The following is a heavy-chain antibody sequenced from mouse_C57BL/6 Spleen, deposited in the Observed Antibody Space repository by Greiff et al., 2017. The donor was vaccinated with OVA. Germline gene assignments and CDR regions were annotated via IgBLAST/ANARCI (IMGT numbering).Heavy chain of an antibody. CDR3: ASHEGATGTDLSFAY. J-gene: IGHJ3*01. D-gene: IGHD1-1*01. V-gene: IGHV1-62-2*01. CDR2: IYPGSGSI. CDR1: GYTFTEYT. Sequence: QVQLQQSGAELVKPGASVKLSCKASGYTFTEYTIHWVKQRSGQGLEWIGWIYPGSGSIKYNEKFKDKATLTADKSASTVYMEVSRLTSEDAAVYFCASHEGATGTDLSFAYWGQGTLVTVSA.